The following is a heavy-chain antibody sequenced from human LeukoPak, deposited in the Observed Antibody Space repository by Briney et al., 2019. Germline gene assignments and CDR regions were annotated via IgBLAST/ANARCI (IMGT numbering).Heavy chain of an antibody. D-gene: IGHD3-22*01. CDR2: IGAHNGNT. CDR1: GYTFVSYG. Sequence: ASVKVSCKASGYTFVSYGISWVRQAPGQGLEWMGWIGAHNGNTNYAQKFQGRVTITTDTSTSTTYMELRSLRSDDTAVYYCARSYVSDSSGYYLAAYWGQGTLVTVSS. J-gene: IGHJ4*02. V-gene: IGHV1-18*01. CDR3: ARSYVSDSSGYYLAAY.